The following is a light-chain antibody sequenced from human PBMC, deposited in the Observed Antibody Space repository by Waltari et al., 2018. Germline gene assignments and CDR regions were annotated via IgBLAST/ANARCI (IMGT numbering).Light chain of an antibody. CDR3: SSYAGSNTWV. V-gene: IGLV2-11*01. CDR2: DVS. Sequence: QAALTQPPSVSGSPGQSVTISCTGTSSDLVGYNYVSWYQQHPGKAPKLMIYDVSKRPSGVSDRFSGSKSGNTASLTISGLQAEDEADYYCSSYAGSNTWVFGGGTRLTVL. CDR1: SSDLVGYNY. J-gene: IGLJ2*01.